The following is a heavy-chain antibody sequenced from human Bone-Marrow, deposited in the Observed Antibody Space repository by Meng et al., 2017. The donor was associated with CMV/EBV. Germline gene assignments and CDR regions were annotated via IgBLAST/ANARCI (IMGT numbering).Heavy chain of an antibody. D-gene: IGHD5-12*01. Sequence: FTDYYVVCIGQGPGKGLEWVSYISSSGSTIYYADSVKGRFTISRDNANTSLYLQMNSLLAEDPAVYYCARDTSGYYPSGVHNRAIDYWGQGTLVTVSS. J-gene: IGHJ4*02. V-gene: IGHV3-11*01. CDR2: ISSSGSTI. CDR3: ARDTSGYYPSGVHNRAIDY. CDR1: FTDYY.